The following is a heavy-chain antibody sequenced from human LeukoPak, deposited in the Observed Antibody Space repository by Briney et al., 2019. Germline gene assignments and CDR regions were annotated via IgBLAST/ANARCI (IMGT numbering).Heavy chain of an antibody. CDR2: IKQDGSEK. Sequence: GGSLRLSCAASGFTFSSYWMSWVRQAPGKGLEWVANIKQDGSEKYYVDSVKGRFTISRDNAKNSLYLQMNSLRAEDTAVYYCERDLAAYCGGDCYSEGDYWGQGTLVTVSS. V-gene: IGHV3-7*01. CDR3: ERDLAAYCGGDCYSEGDY. CDR1: GFTFSSYW. D-gene: IGHD2-21*02. J-gene: IGHJ4*02.